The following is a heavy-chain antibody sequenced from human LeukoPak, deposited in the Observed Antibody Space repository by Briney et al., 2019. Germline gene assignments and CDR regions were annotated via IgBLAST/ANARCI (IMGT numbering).Heavy chain of an antibody. Sequence: SETLSLTCTVSSGSISSGGYYWSWIRQHPGKGLEWIGYIYYSGSTYYNPSLKSRVTISVDTSKNQFSLKLSPVTAADTAVYYCARAPGLDGDYFDYWGQGTLVTVSS. J-gene: IGHJ4*02. CDR3: ARAPGLDGDYFDY. CDR2: IYYSGST. CDR1: SGSISSGGYY. D-gene: IGHD3/OR15-3a*01. V-gene: IGHV4-31*03.